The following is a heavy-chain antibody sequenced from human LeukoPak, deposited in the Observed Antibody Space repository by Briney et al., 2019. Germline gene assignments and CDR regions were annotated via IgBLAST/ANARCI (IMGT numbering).Heavy chain of an antibody. V-gene: IGHV1-69*04. Sequence: TVNVLYKAWVRIFSRYAIRWVRQAPGQGLEDMRKIIPSCGIASYAQKFQGRVTITRDKSTSTVYMELSSLRSEDTAVYYCARFAGISAAGWFHPWGQGTLVTVSS. J-gene: IGHJ5*02. D-gene: IGHD6-13*01. CDR3: ARFAGISAAGWFHP. CDR2: IIPSCGIA. CDR1: VRIFSRYA.